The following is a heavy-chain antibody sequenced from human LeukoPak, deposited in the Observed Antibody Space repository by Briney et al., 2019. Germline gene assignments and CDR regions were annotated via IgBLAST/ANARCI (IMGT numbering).Heavy chain of an antibody. CDR2: IYSGGST. V-gene: IGHV3-66*01. D-gene: IGHD6-13*01. Sequence: QPGGSLRLSCAASGFTVSSNYMSWVRQAPGKGLEWVSVIYSGGSTYYADSVKGRFTISRDNSKNTLYLQMNSLRAEDTAVYFCARGPYSSSFGDYWGQGTLVTVSS. CDR3: ARGPYSSSFGDY. J-gene: IGHJ4*02. CDR1: GFTVSSNY.